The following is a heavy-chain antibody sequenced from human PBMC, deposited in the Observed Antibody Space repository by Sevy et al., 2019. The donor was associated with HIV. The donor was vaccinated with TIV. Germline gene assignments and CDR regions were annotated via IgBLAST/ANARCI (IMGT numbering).Heavy chain of an antibody. D-gene: IGHD2-2*01. CDR1: GFTFSSYG. J-gene: IGHJ6*03. Sequence: GGSLRLSCAASGFTFSSYGMHWVRQAPGKGLEWVEVISYDGSNKYYAHSVKGRFTISRDNSKNTLYLQMNSLRAEDTAVYYCAKALKAGYQLPKDSYYMDVWGKGTTVTVSS. CDR3: AKALKAGYQLPKDSYYMDV. V-gene: IGHV3-30*18. CDR2: ISYDGSNK.